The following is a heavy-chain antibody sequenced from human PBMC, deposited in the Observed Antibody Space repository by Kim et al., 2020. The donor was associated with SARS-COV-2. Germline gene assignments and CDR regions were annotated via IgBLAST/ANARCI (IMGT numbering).Heavy chain of an antibody. CDR3: ARGQPLDY. J-gene: IGHJ4*02. CDR1: GGSIRSGGKF. Sequence: LSLTCSVSGGSIRSGGKFWTWIRQHPAKGLEWIGYISYSGNPHYSPSLRSRVSISLQTSENQFSLELTSVTAADTAVYYCARGQPLDYWGQGILVTVSS. D-gene: IGHD2-2*01. CDR2: ISYSGNP. V-gene: IGHV4-31*03.